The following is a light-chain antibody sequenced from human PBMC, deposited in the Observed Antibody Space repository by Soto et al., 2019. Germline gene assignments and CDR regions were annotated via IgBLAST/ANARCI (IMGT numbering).Light chain of an antibody. CDR2: GAS. CDR1: QTISRS. J-gene: IGKJ1*01. Sequence: DIPMTQSPSTLSASVGDRVTITCRASQTISRSLAWYQQKPGKAPKLLIYGASSLKSGVPSRFSGSASGTEFTLTISSLQPDDFATYYCQQYYSYFWTFGQGTKVEIK. V-gene: IGKV1-5*01. CDR3: QQYYSYFWT.